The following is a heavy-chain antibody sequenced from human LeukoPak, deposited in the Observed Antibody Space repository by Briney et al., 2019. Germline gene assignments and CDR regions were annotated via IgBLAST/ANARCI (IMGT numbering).Heavy chain of an antibody. CDR2: ISSSGSTI. J-gene: IGHJ4*02. D-gene: IGHD1-26*01. Sequence: GGSLRLSCAASGFTFSSYEMNWVRQAPGKGLEWVSYISSSGSTIYYADSVKGRFTISRGNAKNSLYLQMNSLRAEDTAVYYCARGFTSGSSNLDYWGQGTLVTVSS. V-gene: IGHV3-48*03. CDR3: ARGFTSGSSNLDY. CDR1: GFTFSSYE.